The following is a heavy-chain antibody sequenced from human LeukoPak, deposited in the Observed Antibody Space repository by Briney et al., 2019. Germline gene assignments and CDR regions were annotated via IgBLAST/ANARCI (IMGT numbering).Heavy chain of an antibody. V-gene: IGHV4-59*01. CDR3: ARVNYYDLHFDY. CDR1: GGSISSYY. Sequence: SETLSLTCTVSGGSISSYYWTWIRQPSGQGLECIGYISYSGSTNYSPSLKSRVTISVDTSKNQFSLKLSSVTAADTAVYYCARVNYYDLHFDYWGQGTLVTVSS. D-gene: IGHD3-22*01. CDR2: ISYSGST. J-gene: IGHJ4*02.